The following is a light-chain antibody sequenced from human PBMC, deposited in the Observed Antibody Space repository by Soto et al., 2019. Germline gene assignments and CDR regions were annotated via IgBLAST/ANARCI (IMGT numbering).Light chain of an antibody. V-gene: IGKV3-15*01. CDR3: QQYKSWLWT. CDR1: QRVSSK. J-gene: IGKJ1*01. CDR2: GAS. Sequence: EIVMTQAPATLSVSPGEGATLSCRASQRVSSKLAWYQQKPGQAPRLLIYGASTRATGIPARFSGSGSGTEFTLIISSLQSEDSAVYYCQQYKSWLWTFGQGTKVEI.